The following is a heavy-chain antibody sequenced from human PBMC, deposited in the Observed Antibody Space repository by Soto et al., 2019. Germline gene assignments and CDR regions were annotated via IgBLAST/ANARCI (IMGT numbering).Heavy chain of an antibody. CDR3: ARGSSPVDFDH. Sequence: SVKVSCKASGDTFSFYTINWVRQAPGLGLEWMGRVNPILSMSNYAQKFQGRVTMTADKSTSTAYMELRSLTSDDTAAYFCARGSSPVDFDHWG. CDR1: GDTFSFYT. J-gene: IGHJ4*01. CDR2: VNPILSMS. D-gene: IGHD6-13*01. V-gene: IGHV1-69*02.